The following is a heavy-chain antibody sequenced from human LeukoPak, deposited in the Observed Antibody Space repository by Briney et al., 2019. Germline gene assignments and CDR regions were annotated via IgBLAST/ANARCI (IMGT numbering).Heavy chain of an antibody. D-gene: IGHD3-22*01. CDR3: ARADSSGYSLDENFDY. CDR1: GGTLSSYA. J-gene: IGHJ4*02. Sequence: ASVKVSCKASGGTLSSYALNWVRQAPGQGLEWIGRIIPIFAIVNYAQNFQGRVTITADKSTNTAYMELSSLRFEDAAFYYCARADSSGYSLDENFDYWGQGTLVTVSS. CDR2: IIPIFAIV. V-gene: IGHV1-69*04.